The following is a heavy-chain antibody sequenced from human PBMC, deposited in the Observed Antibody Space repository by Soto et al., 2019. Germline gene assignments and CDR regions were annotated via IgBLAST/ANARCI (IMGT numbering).Heavy chain of an antibody. CDR1: GFTFSSHA. Sequence: EVQLLESGGGLVQPGGSLRLSCTASGFTFSSHAMTWVRQAPGKGLEWVSGLSDSGGSTYYADSVKGRFTISRDNSMNTLYLQMNTLRAEDTAVYYCAKVSSSWYSGFFDLWAQGTVVTVSS. D-gene: IGHD6-13*01. CDR3: AKVSSSWYSGFFDL. V-gene: IGHV3-23*01. J-gene: IGHJ4*02. CDR2: LSDSGGST.